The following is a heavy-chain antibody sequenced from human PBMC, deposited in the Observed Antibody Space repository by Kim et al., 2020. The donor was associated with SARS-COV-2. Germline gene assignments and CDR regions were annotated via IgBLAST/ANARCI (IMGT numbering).Heavy chain of an antibody. V-gene: IGHV5-51*01. CDR3: ASNYNWNDPAFDI. CDR2: IYPGDSDT. J-gene: IGHJ3*02. CDR1: GYSFTSYW. Sequence: GESLKISCKGSGYSFTSYWIGWVRQMPGKGLEWMGIIYPGDSDTRYSPSFQGQVTISADKSISTAYLQWSSLKASDTAMYYCASNYNWNDPAFDIWGQGTMVTVSS. D-gene: IGHD1-1*01.